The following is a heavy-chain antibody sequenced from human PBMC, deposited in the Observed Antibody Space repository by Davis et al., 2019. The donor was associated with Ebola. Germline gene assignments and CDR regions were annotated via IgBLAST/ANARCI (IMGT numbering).Heavy chain of an antibody. CDR3: ARDRGFNWFDP. V-gene: IGHV3-9*01. Sequence: GGSLRLSCTGSGFVFDDHAIHWVRQAPGKGLEWVAGINWNSAFIVYVDSVKGRFTISRDNSKNTLYLQMNSLRAEDTAVYYCARDRGFNWFDPWGQGTLVTVSS. CDR2: INWNSAFI. CDR1: GFVFDDHA. J-gene: IGHJ5*02.